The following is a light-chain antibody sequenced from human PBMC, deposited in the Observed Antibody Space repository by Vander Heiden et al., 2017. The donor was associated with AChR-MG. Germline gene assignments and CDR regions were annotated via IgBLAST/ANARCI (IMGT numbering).Light chain of an antibody. CDR1: SSDVGNYNL. J-gene: IGLJ2*01. CDR3: CSYADSDTFV. Sequence: QSALTQPATVSGSPGQSITISCTAISSDVGNYNLVSWYQQHPGKAPKLMIYEGRKRPSGVSNRFSGSKSGNTASLTISGLQAEDEADYYCCSYADSDTFVFGGGTKLTVL. CDR2: EGR. V-gene: IGLV2-23*03.